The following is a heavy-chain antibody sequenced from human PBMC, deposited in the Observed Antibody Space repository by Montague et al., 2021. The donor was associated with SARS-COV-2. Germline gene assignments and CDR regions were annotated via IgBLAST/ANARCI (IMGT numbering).Heavy chain of an antibody. V-gene: IGHV4-59*01. J-gene: IGHJ6*03. CDR3: ARVVGDYDVWSGQYYYYYYTDV. CDR1: GGSISSYY. CDR2: IYYSGST. Sequence: SETLSLTCTVSGGSISSYYWSWIRQPPGKGLEWIGYIYYSGSTNYNPSLKSRVTISVDTSKNQFSLKLSSVTAADTAVYSCARVVGDYDVWSGQYYYYYYTDVWGKGTTVTVSS. D-gene: IGHD3-3*01.